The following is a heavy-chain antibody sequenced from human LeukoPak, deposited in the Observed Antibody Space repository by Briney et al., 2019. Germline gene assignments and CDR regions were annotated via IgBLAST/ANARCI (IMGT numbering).Heavy chain of an antibody. J-gene: IGHJ6*02. D-gene: IGHD2-2*01. CDR2: IYSGGST. V-gene: IGHV3-53*04. Sequence: GGSLRLSCAASGFTVSSNYMSWVRQAPGKGLEWVSVIYSGGSTYYADSVKGRFTTSRHNSKNTLYLQMNSLRAEDTAVYYCAGGVIVPAAIGYYYGMDVWGQGTTVTVSS. CDR3: AGGVIVPAAIGYYYGMDV. CDR1: GFTVSSNY.